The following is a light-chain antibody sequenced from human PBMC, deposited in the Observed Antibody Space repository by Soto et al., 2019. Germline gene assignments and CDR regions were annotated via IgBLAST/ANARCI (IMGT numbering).Light chain of an antibody. CDR2: EGS. CDR3: CSIARSSPFF. V-gene: IGLV2-23*01. CDR1: SSDVGTYNL. J-gene: IGLJ1*01. Sequence: QSALTQPASVSGSPGQSITISCTGTSSDVGTYNLVSWYQQHPGKAPKLMIFEGSKRPSGVSNRFSGSKSGNTASLTISGLQAEDGADYYFCSIARSSPFFFGTGTKLTVL.